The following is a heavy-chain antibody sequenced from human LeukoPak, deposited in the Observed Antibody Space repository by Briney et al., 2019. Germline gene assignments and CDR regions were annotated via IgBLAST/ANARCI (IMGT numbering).Heavy chain of an antibody. CDR2: INPNSGDT. Sequence: ASVKVSCKASGYTFTGYYMHWVRQAPGQGLEWMGRINPNSGDTNYAQKFQGRVTMTRDTSISTAYMELSRLRSDDTAVYYCARVMVASRSYFDYWGQGTLVTVSS. J-gene: IGHJ4*02. CDR1: GYTFTGYY. CDR3: ARVMVASRSYFDY. D-gene: IGHD2-8*01. V-gene: IGHV1-2*06.